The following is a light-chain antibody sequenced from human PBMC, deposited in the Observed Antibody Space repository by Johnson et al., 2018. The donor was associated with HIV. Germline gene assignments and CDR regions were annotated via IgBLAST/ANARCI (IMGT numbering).Light chain of an antibody. J-gene: IGLJ1*01. CDR1: SSNIEHNY. CDR2: ENH. CDR3: GTWVISLLSYV. Sequence: QSVLTQPPSVSAAPGQKVTISCSGSSSNIEHNYISWYQQLPGTAPKLLIYENHKRPSGIPDRFSGSKSGTSATLGITGLQTGDEADYYCGTWVISLLSYVFGTATKVTVL. V-gene: IGLV1-51*02.